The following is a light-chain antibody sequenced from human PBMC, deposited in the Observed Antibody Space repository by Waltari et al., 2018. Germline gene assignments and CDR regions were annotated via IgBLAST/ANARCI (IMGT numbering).Light chain of an antibody. V-gene: IGKV1-39*01. CDR1: QTIANR. Sequence: DIQMTQSPSSLSASVGDRVTISCRASQTIANRLSWFRQKPGEAPQLLIDAASTLYNGVPARFSGSGSGTDFTLTISNLQPEDFAIYSCQQSFVTPLTFGGGTKVEIK. J-gene: IGKJ4*01. CDR3: QQSFVTPLT. CDR2: AAS.